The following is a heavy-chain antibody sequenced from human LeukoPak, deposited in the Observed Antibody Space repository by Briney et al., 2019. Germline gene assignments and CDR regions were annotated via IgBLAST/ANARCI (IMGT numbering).Heavy chain of an antibody. CDR2: IYYSGST. V-gene: IGHV4-31*03. J-gene: IGHJ4*02. Sequence: SETLSLTCTVSGGSISSGGYYWSWIRQHPGKGLEWIGYIYYSGSTYYNPSLKSRVTISVDTSKNQFSLKLSSVTAADTAVYYCARAPLSGYGLYSSGGGYYFDYWGQGTLVTVSS. CDR1: GGSISSGGYY. CDR3: ARAPLSGYGLYSSGGGYYFDY. D-gene: IGHD6-19*01.